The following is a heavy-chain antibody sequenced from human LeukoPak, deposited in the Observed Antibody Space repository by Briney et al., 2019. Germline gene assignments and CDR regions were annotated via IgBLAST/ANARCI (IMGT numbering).Heavy chain of an antibody. V-gene: IGHV3-20*04. Sequence: GGSLRLSCAASGFTFDDYGMSWVRQAPGKGLEWVSGINWNGGSTGYADSVKGRFTISRDNAKNCLYLQMNSLRAEDTALYYCARDRGFSGSYEGAFDIWGQGTMVTVSS. CDR3: ARDRGFSGSYEGAFDI. J-gene: IGHJ3*02. CDR1: GFTFDDYG. CDR2: INWNGGST. D-gene: IGHD1-26*01.